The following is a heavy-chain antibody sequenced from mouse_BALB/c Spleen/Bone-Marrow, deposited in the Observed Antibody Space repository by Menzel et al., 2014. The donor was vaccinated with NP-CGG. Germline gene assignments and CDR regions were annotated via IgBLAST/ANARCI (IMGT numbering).Heavy chain of an antibody. J-gene: IGHJ2*01. CDR3: ARRSAATYYFDY. CDR2: ISNGGGST. CDR1: GFTFSSYT. Sequence: EVQLVESGGGLAQPGGSLKLSCAASGFTFSSYTMSWVRQTPEKRLEWVAYISNGGGSTFYPDTVKGRFTISRDNAKNTLYLQMGSLKSEDTAMYYCARRSAATYYFDYWSQGTTRTVSS. V-gene: IGHV5-12-2*01. D-gene: IGHD1-2*01.